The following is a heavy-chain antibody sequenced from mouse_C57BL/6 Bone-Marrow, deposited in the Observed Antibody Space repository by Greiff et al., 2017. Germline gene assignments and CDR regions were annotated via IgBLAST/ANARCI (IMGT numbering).Heavy chain of an antibody. D-gene: IGHD1-3*01. CDR3: ARSSKVAMDY. Sequence: QVQLKQSGPELVKPGASVKISCKASGYAFSSYRMNWVKQRTGKGLEWIGRINPGDGDTNYNGKFKGKATLTADKSSSTAYMQLSSLTSEDSSVYFYARSSKVAMDYWGQGTSVTVSS. J-gene: IGHJ4*01. V-gene: IGHV1-82*01. CDR2: INPGDGDT. CDR1: GYAFSSYR.